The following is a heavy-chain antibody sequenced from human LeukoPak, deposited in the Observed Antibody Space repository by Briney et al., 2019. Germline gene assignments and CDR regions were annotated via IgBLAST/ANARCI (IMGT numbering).Heavy chain of an antibody. V-gene: IGHV3-30-3*01. J-gene: IGHJ4*02. CDR1: GFTFSSYA. Sequence: GRSLRLSCAASGFTFSSYAMHWVRQAPGKGLEWVALISYDGSNTYYADSVKGRFTISRDNSKSTLYLQMNSLRPEDTAVYYCARGSPSAGWFDYFDYWGQGSLVTVSS. CDR3: ARGSPSAGWFDYFDY. CDR2: ISYDGSNT. D-gene: IGHD3-10*01.